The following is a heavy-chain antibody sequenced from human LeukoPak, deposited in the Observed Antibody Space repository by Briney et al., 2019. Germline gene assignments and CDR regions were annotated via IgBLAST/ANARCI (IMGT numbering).Heavy chain of an antibody. V-gene: IGHV4-39*01. CDR1: DGSISISSYY. J-gene: IGHJ4*02. D-gene: IGHD2/OR15-2a*01. CDR2: IYYSGST. Sequence: SETLSLTCIVSDGSISISSYYWGWIRHPPGKGLEWIGTIYYSGSTYYNPSLRSRLTISADTSKNQFSLKLTSVTAADTAVYYCARSDFYAFDNWGQGTLVTVSS. CDR3: ARSDFYAFDN.